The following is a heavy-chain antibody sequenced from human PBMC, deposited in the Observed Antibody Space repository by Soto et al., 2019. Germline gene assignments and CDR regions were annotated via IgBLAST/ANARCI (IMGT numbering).Heavy chain of an antibody. D-gene: IGHD3-10*01. CDR1: AYTFTDYY. CDR2: INPNSGGT. J-gene: IGHJ5*02. V-gene: IGHV1-2*02. Sequence: ASVKNSCKASAYTFTDYYLHWVRQAPGQGLEWMGWINPNSGGTNYAQKFQGSITMTSDTSISTVYMELSRLRSDDTAVYYCARVPCITSSCSALNWFDPWGQGTLVTVSS. CDR3: ARVPCITSSCSALNWFDP.